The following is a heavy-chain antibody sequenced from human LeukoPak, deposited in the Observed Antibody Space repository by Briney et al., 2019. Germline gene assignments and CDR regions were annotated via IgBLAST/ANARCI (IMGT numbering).Heavy chain of an antibody. CDR2: ISEGDGTTI. Sequence: GESLRLSCAASEFAFSNYVMSWVRQAPGKGLEWVSVISEGDGTTIYYADSVKGRFIISRDNSKNTLYLQMNRLRAEDTALYYCAKGYQLLSEGYYYYMDVWGKGTTVTVSS. V-gene: IGHV3-23*01. CDR3: AKGYQLLSEGYYYYMDV. CDR1: EFAFSNYV. J-gene: IGHJ6*03. D-gene: IGHD2-2*01.